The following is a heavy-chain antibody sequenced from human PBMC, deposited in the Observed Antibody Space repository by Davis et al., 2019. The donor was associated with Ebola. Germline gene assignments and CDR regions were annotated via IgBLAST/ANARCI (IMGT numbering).Heavy chain of an antibody. CDR1: GFTFSSYS. V-gene: IGHV3-48*02. D-gene: IGHD3-22*01. CDR3: ARARTYYYDSSGYYMFYYFDY. J-gene: IGHJ4*02. CDR2: ISSSSSTI. Sequence: GESLKISCAASGFTFSSYSMNWVRQAPGKGPEWVSYISSSSSTIYYADSVKGRFTISRDNAKNSLYLQMNSLRDEDTAVYYCARARTYYYDSSGYYMFYYFDYWGQGTLVTVSS.